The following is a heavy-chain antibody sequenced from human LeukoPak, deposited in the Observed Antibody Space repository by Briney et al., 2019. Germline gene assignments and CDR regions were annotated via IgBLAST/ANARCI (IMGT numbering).Heavy chain of an antibody. CDR2: IGTAGDT. Sequence: GGSLRLSCAASGFTFSSYDMHWVRQATGKGLEWVSAIGTAGDTYYPGSVKGRFTISRENAKNSLYLQMNSLRAGDTAVYYCARDSTGRGGGIDYWGQGTLVTVSS. J-gene: IGHJ4*02. D-gene: IGHD3-16*01. CDR3: ARDSTGRGGGIDY. CDR1: GFTFSSYD. V-gene: IGHV3-13*01.